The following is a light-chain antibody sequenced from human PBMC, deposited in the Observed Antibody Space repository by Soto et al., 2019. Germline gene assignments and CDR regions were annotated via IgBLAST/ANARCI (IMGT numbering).Light chain of an antibody. Sequence: QSALTQPRSVSGSPGQSVTISCTGTSSDVGGYNYVSWYQQHPGKAPKLVIYDVSKRPSGVPDRFSGSKSGNTSSLTISGLQAEDEADYCCCSYAGNSLWVFGGGTKVTVL. CDR1: SSDVGGYNY. CDR2: DVS. J-gene: IGLJ3*02. V-gene: IGLV2-11*01. CDR3: CSYAGNSLWV.